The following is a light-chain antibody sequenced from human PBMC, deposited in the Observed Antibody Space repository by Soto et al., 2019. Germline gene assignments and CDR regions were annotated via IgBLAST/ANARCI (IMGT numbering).Light chain of an antibody. CDR1: SXDVGGYNY. J-gene: IGLJ1*01. V-gene: IGLV2-14*01. Sequence: QSVLTQPASVSGSPGQSITISCTGTSXDVGGYNYVSWYQQHPGKAPKLMIYEVSNRPSGVSNRFSGSKSGNTASLTISGLQAEDEADYYCSSYTSIITLYVLGSGTKFTVL. CDR3: SSYTSIITLYV. CDR2: EVS.